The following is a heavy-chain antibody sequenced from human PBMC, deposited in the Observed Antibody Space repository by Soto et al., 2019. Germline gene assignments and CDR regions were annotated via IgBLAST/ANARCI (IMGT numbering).Heavy chain of an antibody. Sequence: ASVKVSCTASGYTFTTYTLHWVRQAPGQRLEWMGWINADSGNTKYSQKFQGRVTITRDTSASTTYVELSSLRSEDTAVYYCARDPLSYGSVYDYWGQGTLVTVSS. CDR3: ARDPLSYGSVYDY. J-gene: IGHJ4*02. V-gene: IGHV1-3*01. D-gene: IGHD3-10*01. CDR2: INADSGNT. CDR1: GYTFTTYT.